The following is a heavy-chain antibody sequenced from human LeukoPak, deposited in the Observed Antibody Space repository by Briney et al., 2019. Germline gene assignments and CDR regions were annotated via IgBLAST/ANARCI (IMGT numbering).Heavy chain of an antibody. CDR2: ISSSSSYI. J-gene: IGHJ6*03. D-gene: IGHD5-24*01. Sequence: GGSLRLSCAASGFTFTTYWMSWVRQAPGKGLEWVSSISSSSSYIYYADSVKGRFTISRDNAKNSLYLQMNSLRAEDTAVYYCARVPVEMATIAFRYCYYYYMDVWGKGTTVTVSS. V-gene: IGHV3-21*01. CDR3: ARVPVEMATIAFRYCYYYYMDV. CDR1: GFTFTTYW.